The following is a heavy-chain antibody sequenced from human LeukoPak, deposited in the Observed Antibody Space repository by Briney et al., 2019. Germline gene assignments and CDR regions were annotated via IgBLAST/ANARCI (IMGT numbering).Heavy chain of an antibody. J-gene: IGHJ5*02. CDR2: IYYSGST. V-gene: IGHV4-59*01. Sequence: SETLSLTCTVSGGSISSYYWSWIRQPPGKGLEWIGYIYYSGSTNYNPSLKSRVTISVDTSKNQFSLKLSSVTAADTAVYYCASLYGPDDWFDPWGQGTLVTVSP. D-gene: IGHD4-17*01. CDR3: ASLYGPDDWFDP. CDR1: GGSISSYY.